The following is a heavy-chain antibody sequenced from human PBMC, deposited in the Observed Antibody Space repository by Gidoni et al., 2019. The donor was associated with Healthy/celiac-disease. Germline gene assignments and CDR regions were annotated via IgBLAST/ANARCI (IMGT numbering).Heavy chain of an antibody. CDR1: ASPVSSNY. CDR3: ARGGSYYDWYFDL. Sequence: EVQLVETGGGLLQPGGSLRLSCPASASPVSSNYISWVRRGPGKGLEWVCVFYSDGSTYYADSVKGQFTISRDNSKNTLYLQMNSLRAEDTAVYYCARGGSYYDWYFDLWGRGTLVTVSS. J-gene: IGHJ2*01. V-gene: IGHV3-53*02. D-gene: IGHD1-26*01. CDR2: FYSDGST.